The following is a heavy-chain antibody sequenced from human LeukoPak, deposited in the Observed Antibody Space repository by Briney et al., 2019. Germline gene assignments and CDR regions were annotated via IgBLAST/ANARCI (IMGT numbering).Heavy chain of an antibody. J-gene: IGHJ5*02. Sequence: SETLSLTCTVSGGSISSYYWSWIRQPAGKGLEWIGRIYTSGSTNYNPSLKSRVTMSVDTSKNQFSLKLSSVTAADTAVYYCARVGCSSTSCSQNWFDPWGQGTLVTVSS. CDR1: GGSISSYY. D-gene: IGHD2-2*01. CDR3: ARVGCSSTSCSQNWFDP. V-gene: IGHV4-4*07. CDR2: IYTSGST.